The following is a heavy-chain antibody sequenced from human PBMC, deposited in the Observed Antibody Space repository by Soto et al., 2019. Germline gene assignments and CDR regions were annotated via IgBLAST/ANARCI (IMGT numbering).Heavy chain of an antibody. J-gene: IGHJ6*02. V-gene: IGHV1-18*01. CDR3: ARDGRYYDFWSGPAHPSDNYGMDV. D-gene: IGHD3-3*01. CDR2: IGGYNGKT. CDR1: GYTFTTHG. Sequence: ASVKVSCKASGYTFTTHGITWVRQAPGHGLEWMGWIGGYNGKTNYAQKFQGRVTMTADESTSTAYMELSSLRSEDTAVYYCARDGRYYDFWSGPAHPSDNYGMDVWGQGTTVTVSS.